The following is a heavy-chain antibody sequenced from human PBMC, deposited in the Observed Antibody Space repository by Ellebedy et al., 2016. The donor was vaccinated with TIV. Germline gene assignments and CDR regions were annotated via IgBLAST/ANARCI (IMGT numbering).Heavy chain of an antibody. D-gene: IGHD6-13*01. V-gene: IGHV1-2*02. CDR2: INPNSGGT. CDR1: GYAFTGYY. Sequence: AASVKVSCKASGYAFTGYYMHWVRQAPGQGLEWMGWINPNSGGTYYAQKFQGRVTMTRDTSISTANMELSNLKSEDTAIYYCASISAAVTPYYFDYWGQGTLVTVSS. CDR3: ASISAAVTPYYFDY. J-gene: IGHJ4*02.